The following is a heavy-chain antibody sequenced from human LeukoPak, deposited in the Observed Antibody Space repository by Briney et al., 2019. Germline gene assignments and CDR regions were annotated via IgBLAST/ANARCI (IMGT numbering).Heavy chain of an antibody. CDR1: GDSVPSNSAA. D-gene: IGHD1-7*01. CDR2: TYYKSKWYN. Sequence: SQTLSLTCAISGDSVPSNSAAWNWIRQSPSRGLEWLGRTYYKSKWYNDYAVCVKSRITINLETSKNQFTLELNDVTPQQKAMYYCARHRQAGTSHAVDYWGQRVLVTDSS. CDR3: ARHRQAGTSHAVDY. V-gene: IGHV6-1*01. J-gene: IGHJ4*02.